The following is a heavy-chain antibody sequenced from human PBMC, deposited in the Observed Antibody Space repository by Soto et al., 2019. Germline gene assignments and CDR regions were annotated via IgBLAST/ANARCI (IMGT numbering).Heavy chain of an antibody. J-gene: IGHJ5*02. V-gene: IGHV4-30-2*01. Sequence: SETLSLTCNVSCGSISNGNYYWGWIRQPPGKGLEWIGYIYHSGSTYYNPSLKSRVTISVDRSKNQFSLKLSSVTAADTAVYYCARVPGPWGQGTLVTVS. CDR2: IYHSGST. D-gene: IGHD7-27*01. CDR3: ARVPGP. CDR1: CGSISNGNYY.